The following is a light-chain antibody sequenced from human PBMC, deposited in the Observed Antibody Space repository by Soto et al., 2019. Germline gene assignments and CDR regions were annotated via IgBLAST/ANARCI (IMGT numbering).Light chain of an antibody. CDR1: SSDVGSYNL. CDR3: CSYAGSSTFSLV. J-gene: IGLJ2*01. Sequence: QSALTQPASVSGSPGQSITISCTGTSSDVGSYNLVSWYQQHPGKAPKLMIYEGSKRPSGVSNRFSGSKSGNTASLTISGLQAEDVADYYCCSYAGSSTFSLVFGGGTNLTVL. CDR2: EGS. V-gene: IGLV2-23*03.